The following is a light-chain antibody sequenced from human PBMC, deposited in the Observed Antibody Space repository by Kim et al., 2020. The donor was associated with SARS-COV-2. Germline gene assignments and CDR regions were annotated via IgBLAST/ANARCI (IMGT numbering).Light chain of an antibody. V-gene: IGLV3-19*01. CDR3: NSRDSSGDHVV. CDR1: SLRNYY. J-gene: IGLJ3*02. CDR2: GKY. Sequence: ALGQTGRVTCQGDSLRNYYATWYQQRPGQAPVLVLYGKYNRPSGIPDRFSGSASGNTASLTITGAQAEDEADYYCNSRDSSGDHVVFGGGTKLTVL.